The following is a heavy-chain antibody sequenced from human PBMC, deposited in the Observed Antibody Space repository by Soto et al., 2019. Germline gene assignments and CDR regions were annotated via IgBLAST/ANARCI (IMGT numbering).Heavy chain of an antibody. V-gene: IGHV3-66*03. CDR3: ARVGGEPTGGSSGGSCYPPLYYGMDV. Sequence: QPGGSLRLSCAASGFTVSSNYMSWVRQAPGKGLEWVSVIYSCGSTYYADSVKGRFTISRDNSKNTLYLQMNSLRAEDTAVYYCARVGGEPTGGSSGGSCYPPLYYGMDVWGQGTTVTVSS. CDR2: IYSCGST. CDR1: GFTVSSNY. J-gene: IGHJ6*02. D-gene: IGHD2-15*01.